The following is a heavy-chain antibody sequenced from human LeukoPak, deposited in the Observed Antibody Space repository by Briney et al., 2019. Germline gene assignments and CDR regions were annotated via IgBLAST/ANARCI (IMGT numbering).Heavy chain of an antibody. Sequence: KSSETLSLTCTVSGGSISSYYWSWIRQPPGKGLEWIGYIYYSGSTNYNPSLKSRVSISVDTSKNQFSLKLSSVTAADTAVYYCARGARGYSYGHFDYWGQGTLVTVSS. J-gene: IGHJ4*02. V-gene: IGHV4-59*01. CDR3: ARGARGYSYGHFDY. D-gene: IGHD5-18*01. CDR2: IYYSGST. CDR1: GGSISSYY.